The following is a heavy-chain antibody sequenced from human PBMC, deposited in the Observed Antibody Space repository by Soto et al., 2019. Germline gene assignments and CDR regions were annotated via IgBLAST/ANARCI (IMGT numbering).Heavy chain of an antibody. CDR1: GFTFNNFW. CDR3: GRSGQIAGLAY. CDR2: INTDGCDT. J-gene: IGHJ4*02. Sequence: EVQLVESGGGLVQPGGSLRLSCAASGFTFNNFWLHWVRQGPGKGLEWVSRINTDGCDTSYPGSVKGRCAISSDNAKSTLFRQMDSLRAEETAVYYFGRSGQIAGLAYLGQGSLVSVSS. D-gene: IGHD1-26*01. V-gene: IGHV3-74*01.